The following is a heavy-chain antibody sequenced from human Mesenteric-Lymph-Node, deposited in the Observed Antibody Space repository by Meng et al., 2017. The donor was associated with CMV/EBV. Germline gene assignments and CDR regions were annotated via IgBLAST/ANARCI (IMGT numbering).Heavy chain of an antibody. Sequence: GESLKISCAASGFTFSPYTMSWVRQAPGKGLEWVSRIRGSDGRPSYADSVRGRFTISRDISQNTLYLQMNSLRAEDTAVYYCARQLLGMDVWGQGTTVTVSS. V-gene: IGHV3-23*01. CDR3: ARQLLGMDV. D-gene: IGHD1-1*01. CDR2: IRGSDGRP. CDR1: GFTFSPYT. J-gene: IGHJ6*02.